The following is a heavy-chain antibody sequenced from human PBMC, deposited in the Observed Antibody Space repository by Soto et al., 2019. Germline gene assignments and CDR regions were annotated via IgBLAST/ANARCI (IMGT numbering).Heavy chain of an antibody. CDR2: MNPYVGNG. CDR3: TRVAGRPWSFDL. D-gene: IGHD6-6*01. J-gene: IGHJ2*01. CDR1: GYTFSNYD. V-gene: IGHV1-8*01. Sequence: QVQLVQSGAEVKKPGASVKVSCQASGYTFSNYDIIWVRQATGQGLEWMGWMNPYVGNGYSAQKFQGRRSMTRATSRGPAYMELSNLRSEDTAVYYCTRVAGRPWSFDLWGSGTLVSVSS.